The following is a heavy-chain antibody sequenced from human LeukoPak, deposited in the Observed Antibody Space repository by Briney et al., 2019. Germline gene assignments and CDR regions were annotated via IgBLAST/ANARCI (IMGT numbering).Heavy chain of an antibody. CDR2: IYYSGST. J-gene: IGHJ4*02. CDR3: ARHVHGGNNILDY. CDR1: GGSISSYY. Sequence: SETLSLTCTVSGGSISSYYWSWIRQPPGKGLEWIGYIYYSGSTNYNPSLKSRVTISVDTSKNQFSLKPSSVTAADTAVYYCARHVHGGNNILDYWGQGTLVTVSS. V-gene: IGHV4-59*08. D-gene: IGHD4-23*01.